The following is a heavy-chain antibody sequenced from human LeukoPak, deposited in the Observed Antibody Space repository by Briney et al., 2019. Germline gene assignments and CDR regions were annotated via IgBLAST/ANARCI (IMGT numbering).Heavy chain of an antibody. V-gene: IGHV1-2*02. CDR1: GYTFTGYY. Sequence: ASVKVSSKASGYTFTGYYMHWVRQAPGQGLEWMGWINPNSGGTNYAQKFQGRVTMTRDTSISTAYMELSRLRSDDTAVYYCATSPPGVTDFDYWGQRTLVTVSS. CDR2: INPNSGGT. J-gene: IGHJ4*02. CDR3: ATSPPGVTDFDY. D-gene: IGHD3-10*01.